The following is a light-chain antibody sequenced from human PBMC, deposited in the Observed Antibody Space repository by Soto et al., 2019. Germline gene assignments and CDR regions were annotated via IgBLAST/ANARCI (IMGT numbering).Light chain of an antibody. CDR2: EVS. V-gene: IGLV2-23*02. J-gene: IGLJ1*01. CDR3: CSYAGSSTFYV. Sequence: QSALTQPASVSGSPGQSITIFCTGTSSDVGSYNLVSWYQQHPGKVPKLMIFEVSKRPSGVSNRFSGSKSGDTASLTISGLQAEDEADYYCCSYAGSSTFYVFGTGTKVTVL. CDR1: SSDVGSYNL.